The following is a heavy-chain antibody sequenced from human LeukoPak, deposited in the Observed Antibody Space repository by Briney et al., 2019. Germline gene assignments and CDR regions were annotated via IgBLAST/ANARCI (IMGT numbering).Heavy chain of an antibody. CDR1: GFTFSHYG. CDR2: IRYDESDK. J-gene: IGHJ3*02. Sequence: GGSLRLSCATSGFTFSHYGMHWVRQAPGRGLDWVAHIRYDESDKYYADSVKGRFTISRDNSKNTLYLQMNSLRAEDTAVYYCAKRPYHLTLTYDAFDIWGQGTMVTVSS. CDR3: AKRPYHLTLTYDAFDI. V-gene: IGHV3-30*02. D-gene: IGHD3-9*01.